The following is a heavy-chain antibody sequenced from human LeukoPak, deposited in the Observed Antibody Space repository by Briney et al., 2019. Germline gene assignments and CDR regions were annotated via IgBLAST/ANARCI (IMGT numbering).Heavy chain of an antibody. V-gene: IGHV3-30*02. D-gene: IGHD2-2*02. CDR3: AKDGAYCSSTGCYTGYYYFYMDV. CDR2: IRYDGSNK. J-gene: IGHJ6*03. CDR1: GFTFSSYG. Sequence: GGPLRLSCAASGFTFSSYGMHWVRQAPGKGLEWVGFIRYDGSNKYYAHSVKGRFTISRDNSKNAVYLKMNSLRAEETTVYYCAKDGAYCSSTGCYTGYYYFYMDVWGKGTTVTVSS.